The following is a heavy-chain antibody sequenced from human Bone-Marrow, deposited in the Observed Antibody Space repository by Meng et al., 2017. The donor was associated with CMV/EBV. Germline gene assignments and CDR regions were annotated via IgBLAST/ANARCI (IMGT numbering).Heavy chain of an antibody. CDR2: LRYDGPEK. J-gene: IGHJ4*02. CDR1: GFTISSYA. CDR3: AKWAKEGQTEAEIGY. V-gene: IGHV3-30*02. D-gene: IGHD1-14*01. Sequence: GESLKISCTASGFTISSYAMHWVRQAPGKGLEWVAFLRYDGPEKYYAVSVEGRFTIFKDNSKNTLYLQVDSLRLEDTAVYYCAKWAKEGQTEAEIGYWGQGTLVTVSS.